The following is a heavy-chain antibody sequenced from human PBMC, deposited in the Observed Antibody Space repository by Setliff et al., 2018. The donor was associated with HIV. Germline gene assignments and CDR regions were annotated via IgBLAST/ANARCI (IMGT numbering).Heavy chain of an antibody. V-gene: IGHV4-4*09. CDR1: NSSISTYY. CDR3: ARRSSWYGDAFDI. D-gene: IGHD6-13*01. Sequence: SETLSLTCSVSNSSISTYYWSWIRQPPGKGLEWIGYIFSTGSTDYNPSLKSRVTMSLDKSKKQFSLRLSSVTAADTAVYYCARRSSWYGDAFDIWGQGTMVTVSS. J-gene: IGHJ3*02. CDR2: IFSTGST.